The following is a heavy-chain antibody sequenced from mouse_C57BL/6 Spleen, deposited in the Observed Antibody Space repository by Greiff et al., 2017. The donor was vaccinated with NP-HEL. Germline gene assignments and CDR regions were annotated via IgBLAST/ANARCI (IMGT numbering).Heavy chain of an antibody. V-gene: IGHV3-6*01. CDR2: ISYDGSN. J-gene: IGHJ4*01. CDR1: GYSITSGYY. D-gene: IGHD2-4*01. CDR3: AREGYDYDGYAMDY. Sequence: EVKFEESGPGLVKPSQSLSLTCSVTGYSITSGYYWNWIRQFPGNKLEWMGYISYDGSNNYNPSLKNRISITRDTSKNQFFLKLNSVTTEDTATYYCAREGYDYDGYAMDYWGQGTSVTVSS.